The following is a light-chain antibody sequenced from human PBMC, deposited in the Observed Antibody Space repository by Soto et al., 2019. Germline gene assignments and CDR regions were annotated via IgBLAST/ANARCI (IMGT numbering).Light chain of an antibody. V-gene: IGKV1-12*01. J-gene: IGKJ1*01. CDR1: QGISIW. CDR2: AAS. Sequence: IQMTQCPSSVSASVVDVVTITFRASQGISIWLAWYQQKAGKAPNPLTYAASSLESGIPSRFSGSGSGPAFTLTISSLQPEDFETYYCQQSYSSPPTFGQGTKVDIK. CDR3: QQSYSSPPT.